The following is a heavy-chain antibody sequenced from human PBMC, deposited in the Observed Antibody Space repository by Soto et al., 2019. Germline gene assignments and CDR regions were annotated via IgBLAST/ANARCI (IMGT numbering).Heavy chain of an antibody. V-gene: IGHV1-3*05. CDR2: INAGNGNT. Sequence: QVQLVQSGAEEKKPGASVKVSCKASGYTFTSYAMHWVRQAPGQRLEWMGWINAGNGNTKYSQKFQGRVTSTRDTSASTAYMELSSLRSEDTAVYYCARGKRGYSGYDYAGVGMDVWGQGTTVTVSS. J-gene: IGHJ6*02. CDR1: GYTFTSYA. D-gene: IGHD5-12*01. CDR3: ARGKRGYSGYDYAGVGMDV.